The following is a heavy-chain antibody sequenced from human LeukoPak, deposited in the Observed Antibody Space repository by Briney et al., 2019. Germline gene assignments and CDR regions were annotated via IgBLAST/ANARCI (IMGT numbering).Heavy chain of an antibody. Sequence: GGSLRLSCAASGFIFSSYGMHWVRQTPGKGLEWVAFIRYDGSNKYYADSVEGRFTISRDNSENTMYLQMNSLRVEDTAIYYCAKRRGEDYFDYWGQGSLVTVSS. CDR3: AKRRGEDYFDY. CDR2: IRYDGSNK. V-gene: IGHV3-30*02. J-gene: IGHJ4*02. D-gene: IGHD2-21*01. CDR1: GFIFSSYG.